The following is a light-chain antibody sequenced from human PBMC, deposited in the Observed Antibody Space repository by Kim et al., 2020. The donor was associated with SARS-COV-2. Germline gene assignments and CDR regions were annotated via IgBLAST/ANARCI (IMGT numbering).Light chain of an antibody. V-gene: IGKV3-20*01. CDR2: GAS. J-gene: IGKJ1*01. Sequence: EIVLTQSPGTLSLSPGERATLSCRASQSVSSNYLAWYQQKPGQAPRLLIYGASSRATGIPDRFSGSGSGTDFTLTITRLEPEDFAVYYCKQYRSSPATFGQGAKVDIK. CDR3: KQYRSSPAT. CDR1: QSVSSNY.